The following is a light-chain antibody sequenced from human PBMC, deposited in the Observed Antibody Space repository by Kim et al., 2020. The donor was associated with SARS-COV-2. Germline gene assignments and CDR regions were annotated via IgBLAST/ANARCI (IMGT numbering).Light chain of an antibody. CDR3: QQYYSYPLV. J-gene: IGKJ1*01. CDR1: QGISSY. CDR2: AAS. Sequence: ASTGDRVTITCRASQGISSYLAWYQQKPGKAPKLLIYAASTLQSGVPSRFSGSGSGTDFTLTISCLQSEDFATYYCQQYYSYPLVFGQGTKVDIK. V-gene: IGKV1-8*01.